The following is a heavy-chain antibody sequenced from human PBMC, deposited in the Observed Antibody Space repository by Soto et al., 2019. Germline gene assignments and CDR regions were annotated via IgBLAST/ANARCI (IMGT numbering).Heavy chain of an antibody. CDR3: AKAEPDYDFWSGYSPLRYYYYMDV. Sequence: GGSLRLSCAASGFTFSGSAMHWVRQASGKGLEWVGRIRSKANSYATAYAASVKGRFTISRDNAKNSLYLQMNSLRAEDTALYYCAKAEPDYDFWSGYSPLRYYYYMDVWGKGTTVTVSS. V-gene: IGHV3-73*01. J-gene: IGHJ6*03. D-gene: IGHD3-3*01. CDR1: GFTFSGSA. CDR2: IRSKANSYAT.